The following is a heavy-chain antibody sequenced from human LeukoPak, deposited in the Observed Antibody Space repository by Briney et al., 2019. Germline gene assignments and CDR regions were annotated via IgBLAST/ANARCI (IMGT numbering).Heavy chain of an antibody. CDR2: ISGSGGST. Sequence: GGSLRLSCAASGFTFSSYAMSWVRQAPGKGLEWVSAISGSGGSTYYADSVKGRFTISRDNSKNTLYLQMNSLRTEDTAVYYCAKDYDSSGYYYDAFDIWGQGTMVTVSS. CDR3: AKDYDSSGYYYDAFDI. D-gene: IGHD3-22*01. J-gene: IGHJ3*02. CDR1: GFTFSSYA. V-gene: IGHV3-23*01.